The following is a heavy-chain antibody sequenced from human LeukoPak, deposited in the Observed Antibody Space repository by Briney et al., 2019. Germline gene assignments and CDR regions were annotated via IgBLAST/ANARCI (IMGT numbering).Heavy chain of an antibody. Sequence: GGSLRLSCAASGFTFSTYTMSWVRQAPGKGLEWVSATSGSGGNTYYADSVKGRFTISRDNSKNTLYLQMDSLRADDTAVYYCAKAAFSRTSYFDYWGQGTLVTASS. V-gene: IGHV3-23*01. J-gene: IGHJ4*02. CDR1: GFTFSTYT. CDR3: AKAAFSRTSYFDY. D-gene: IGHD3-3*02. CDR2: TSGSGGNT.